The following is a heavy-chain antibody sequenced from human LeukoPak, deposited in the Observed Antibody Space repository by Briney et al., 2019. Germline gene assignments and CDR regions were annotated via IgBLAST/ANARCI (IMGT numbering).Heavy chain of an antibody. CDR2: ISYDGSNR. D-gene: IGHD6-13*01. CDR3: AKVGSSWYLESFDY. V-gene: IGHV3-30*04. Sequence: GGSLRLSCAASGFTFSSYAMHWVRQAPGKVLEWVAHISYDGSNRYYADSVKGRFTISRDNSKNTLYLQMNSLRAEDTAVYYCAKVGSSWYLESFDYWGQGTLVTVSS. CDR1: GFTFSSYA. J-gene: IGHJ4*02.